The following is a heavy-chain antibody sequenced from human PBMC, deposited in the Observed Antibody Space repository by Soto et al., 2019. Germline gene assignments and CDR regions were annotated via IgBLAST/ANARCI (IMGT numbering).Heavy chain of an antibody. V-gene: IGHV1-69*12. CDR1: GGTFSSSA. CDR3: ARDNDRLQLGRNYYYILDV. Sequence: QVQLVQSGAEMKEPGSSVKVSCKTSGGTFSSSAISWLRQAPGQGLEWMGGIIPLFRTPDYAQKFRGRVTIAADESTSTAYMELSSLRSEDTAVYYCARDNDRLQLGRNYYYILDVWGQGTTITVSS. D-gene: IGHD4-4*01. CDR2: IIPLFRTP. J-gene: IGHJ6*02.